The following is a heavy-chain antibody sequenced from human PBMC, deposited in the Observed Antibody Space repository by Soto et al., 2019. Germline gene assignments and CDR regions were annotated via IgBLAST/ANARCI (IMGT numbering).Heavy chain of an antibody. D-gene: IGHD3-22*01. Sequence: SLRLSCAASGFTFSSYGIHWVRQAPGMGLEWVALISYDGSNKYYADSVKGRFTISRDNSKNALYLQMNSLRAEDTAVYYCARDGDSTGFYTWYFDLWGRGTLVTV. CDR1: GFTFSSYG. CDR2: ISYDGSNK. CDR3: ARDGDSTGFYTWYFDL. V-gene: IGHV3-30-3*01. J-gene: IGHJ2*01.